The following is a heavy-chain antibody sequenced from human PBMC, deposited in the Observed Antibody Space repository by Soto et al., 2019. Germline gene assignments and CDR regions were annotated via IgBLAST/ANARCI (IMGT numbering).Heavy chain of an antibody. CDR3: ARDHHSSRPYYFDY. CDR2: INAGDGPT. D-gene: IGHD6-19*01. J-gene: IGHJ4*02. CDR1: GSTFTSYS. Sequence: ASVTLCIKTSGSTFTSYSMHWVRQAPGQSLEWMGWINAGDGPTKYSPKFQARVTITRDTSASTVYLELTSLTSEDRGVYFCARDHHSSRPYYFDYWGPGTQVT. V-gene: IGHV1-3*01.